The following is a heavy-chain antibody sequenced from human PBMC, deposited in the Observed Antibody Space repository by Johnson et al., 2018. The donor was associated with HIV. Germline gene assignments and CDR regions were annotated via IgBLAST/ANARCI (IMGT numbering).Heavy chain of an antibody. J-gene: IGHJ3*02. D-gene: IGHD2-2*01. Sequence: QVQLLESGGGVVQPGGSLRLSCAASGFTLNNYGMHWVRQAPGRGLEWVTSIPYDANNKYYADPVKGRFTLSRDNSKNTLYLQLSSLRTEDTAVFYCARGGVVHDAFDMWGQGTMVTVSS. V-gene: IGHV3-30*02. CDR1: GFTLNNYG. CDR3: ARGGVVHDAFDM. CDR2: IPYDANNK.